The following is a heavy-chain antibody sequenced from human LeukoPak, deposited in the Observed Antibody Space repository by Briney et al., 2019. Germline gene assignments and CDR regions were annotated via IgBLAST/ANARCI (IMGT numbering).Heavy chain of an antibody. D-gene: IGHD3-10*01. CDR3: ARVHHYYGSGSPSPGGWFDP. Sequence: SVKVSCKASGGTFSIYAISWVRQAPGQGLEWMGGIITMFGTANYAQKFQGRVTITADESTSTAYMELSSLRSEDTAVYYCARVHHYYGSGSPSPGGWFDPWGQGALVTVSS. V-gene: IGHV1-69*01. J-gene: IGHJ5*02. CDR2: IITMFGTA. CDR1: GGTFSIYA.